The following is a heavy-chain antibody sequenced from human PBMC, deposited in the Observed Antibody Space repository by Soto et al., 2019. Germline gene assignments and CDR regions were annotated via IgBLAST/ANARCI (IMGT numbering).Heavy chain of an antibody. J-gene: IGHJ5*02. CDR1: GYTFTRYT. CDR2: INPDNGNT. Sequence: ASVKVSCKASGYTFTRYTMNWVRQAPRQRVVSMGWINPDNGNTKSSQKFQDRVIITRDTSASTAYMDLSSLRSEDTAVYYCARGIATGQLDPWGQGTLVTVSS. D-gene: IGHD2-15*01. CDR3: ARGIATGQLDP. V-gene: IGHV1-3*01.